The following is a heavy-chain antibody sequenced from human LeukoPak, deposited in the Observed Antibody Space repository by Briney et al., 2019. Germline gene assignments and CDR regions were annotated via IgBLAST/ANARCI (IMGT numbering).Heavy chain of an antibody. V-gene: IGHV3-9*01. CDR3: VKDIGRIVVAHDFDY. D-gene: IGHD3-22*01. CDR2: ISWNSGSI. J-gene: IGHJ4*02. CDR1: GFTFDDYA. Sequence: GRSLRLSCAASGFTFDDYAMHWVRQAPGKGLEWVSCISWNSGSIGYADSVKGRFTISRDNAKNSLYLQMNSLRAEDTALYYCVKDIGRIVVAHDFDYWGQGTLVTVSS.